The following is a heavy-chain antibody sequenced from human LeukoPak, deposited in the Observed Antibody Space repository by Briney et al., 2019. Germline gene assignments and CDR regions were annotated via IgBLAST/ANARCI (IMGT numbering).Heavy chain of an antibody. D-gene: IGHD3-22*01. CDR3: ARDPHELKSLYDSTGVLDY. CDR2: ISAYNGNT. Sequence: ASVKVSCKASGYTFTSYGISWVRQAPGQGLEWMGWISAYNGNTNYAQKLQGRVTMTTDTSTSTAYMELRSLRSDDTAVYYCARDPHELKSLYDSTGVLDYWGQGTLVTVSS. CDR1: GYTFTSYG. J-gene: IGHJ4*02. V-gene: IGHV1-18*01.